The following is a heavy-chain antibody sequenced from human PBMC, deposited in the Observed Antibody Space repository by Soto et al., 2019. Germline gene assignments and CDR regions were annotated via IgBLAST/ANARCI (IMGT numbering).Heavy chain of an antibody. V-gene: IGHV3-30*18. CDR3: AKDQISKTIRGDAFNF. J-gene: IGHJ3*01. D-gene: IGHD1-7*01. CDR1: GFTFSSDG. Sequence: GGSLRLSCAASGFTFSSDGMHWVRQAPGKGLEWVAGISYDGTYQYYVDSVKGRFTISRDNSKNSLYLQMNSLRAEDTAVYYCAKDQISKTIRGDAFNFWGQGTMVTVSS. CDR2: ISYDGTYQ.